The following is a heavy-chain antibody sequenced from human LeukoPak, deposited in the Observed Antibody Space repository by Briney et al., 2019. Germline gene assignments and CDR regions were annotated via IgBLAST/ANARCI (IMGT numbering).Heavy chain of an antibody. V-gene: IGHV1-18*01. J-gene: IGHJ5*02. Sequence: ASVKVSCKTSGYTFSAFGVTWVRQAPGQGLEWVGYISAFDGNTNYAPRFQGRITMTTDTSTNTAYMELRGLRSDDTAIYYCARTCPMMFCSSSFFDPWGQGTLVTVSS. CDR2: ISAFDGNT. CDR3: ARTCPMMFCSSSFFDP. D-gene: IGHD2-2*01. CDR1: GYTFSAFG.